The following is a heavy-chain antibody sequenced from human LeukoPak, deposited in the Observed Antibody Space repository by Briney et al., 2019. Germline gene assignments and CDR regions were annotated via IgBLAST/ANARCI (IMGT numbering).Heavy chain of an antibody. CDR2: ISYDGSNN. CDR3: ARAERDAFDI. D-gene: IGHD5-24*01. Sequence: PGGSLRLSCAASGFTFSSYAMHWVRQAPGKGLEWVAVISYDGSNNYYADSVKGRFTISRDTSKNTLYLQMNSLRAEDTAVYYCARAERDAFDIWGQGTMVTVSS. CDR1: GFTFSSYA. J-gene: IGHJ3*02. V-gene: IGHV3-30*04.